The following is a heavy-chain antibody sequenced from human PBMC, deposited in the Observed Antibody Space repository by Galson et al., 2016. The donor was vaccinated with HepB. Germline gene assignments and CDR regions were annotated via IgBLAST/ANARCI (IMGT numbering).Heavy chain of an antibody. J-gene: IGHJ3*02. CDR1: RFTFSSYW. CDR3: ARDQSPTADYYYDAFDI. Sequence: SLRLSCAASRFTFSSYWMTWVRQAPGKGLEWVVNINKDANKKYYVDSVEGRFTISRDNAKNSLYLQMNSLRAEDTAVYYCARDQSPTADYYYDAFDIWGQGTMVTVSS. CDR2: INKDANKK. V-gene: IGHV3-7*03. D-gene: IGHD3-22*01.